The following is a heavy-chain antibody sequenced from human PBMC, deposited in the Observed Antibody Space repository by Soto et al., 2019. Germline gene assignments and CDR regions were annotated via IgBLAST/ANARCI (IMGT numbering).Heavy chain of an antibody. Sequence: GASVKASSKASGHTFTNYAMQWVRQAPGQRLEWMGWINTGKGNTKYSQKFQGRVTITRDTSASTAYMELSSLRSEDTAMYYCARAGDDGSAANCYVIDDWGQGTLVTVS. CDR2: INTGKGNT. D-gene: IGHD2-2*01. CDR1: GHTFTNYA. V-gene: IGHV1-3*04. J-gene: IGHJ4*02. CDR3: ARAGDDGSAANCYVIDD.